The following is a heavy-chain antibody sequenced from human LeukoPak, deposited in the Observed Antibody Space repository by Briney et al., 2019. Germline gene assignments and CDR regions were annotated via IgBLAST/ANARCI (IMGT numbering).Heavy chain of an antibody. Sequence: SETLSLTCTVSGDSISSASSHWSWLRQPPGTGLEWIGSIYHSGTTYYKPSLKSRITISVDTSKNQFSLKLSSVTAADTAVYHCAREHSSSVTDWGQGTLVTVSS. CDR3: AREHSSSVTD. J-gene: IGHJ4*02. CDR2: IYHSGTT. D-gene: IGHD6-6*01. V-gene: IGHV4-39*07. CDR1: GDSISSASSH.